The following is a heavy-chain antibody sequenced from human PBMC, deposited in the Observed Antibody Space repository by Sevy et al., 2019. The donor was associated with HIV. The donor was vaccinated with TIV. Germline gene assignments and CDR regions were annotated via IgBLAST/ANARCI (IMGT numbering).Heavy chain of an antibody. CDR2: IIPIFGTA. J-gene: IGHJ4*02. CDR1: GGTFSSYA. Sequence: ASVKVSCKASGGTFSSYAISWVRQAPGQGLEWMGGIIPIFGTANYAQKFQGRVTITADKSTSTAYMELSSLGSEDTAVYYCARRGVAAAGDWGRGTFDYWGQGTLVTVSS. CDR3: ARRGVAAAGDWGRGTFDY. D-gene: IGHD6-13*01. V-gene: IGHV1-69*06.